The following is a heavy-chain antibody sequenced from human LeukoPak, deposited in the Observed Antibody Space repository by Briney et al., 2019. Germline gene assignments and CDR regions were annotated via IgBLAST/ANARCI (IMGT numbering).Heavy chain of an antibody. CDR2: MSAFSGYT. CDR1: GYSYSNYA. J-gene: IGHJ3*02. Sequence: GASVKVSCKASGYSYSNYAISWVRQAPGQGLEWMGWMSAFSGYTKYAQKLQGRVTMTTDTSTSTAYMELRSLRSEDTAVYYCARGRGSGGSSDDAFDIWGQGTMVTVSS. CDR3: ARGRGSGGSSDDAFDI. D-gene: IGHD2-15*01. V-gene: IGHV1-18*01.